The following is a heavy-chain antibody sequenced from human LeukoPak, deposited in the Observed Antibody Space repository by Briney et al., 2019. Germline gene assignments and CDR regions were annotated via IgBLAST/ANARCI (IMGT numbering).Heavy chain of an antibody. J-gene: IGHJ4*02. CDR2: IYPGDSDT. CDR3: ARRHDNTGYFVY. CDR1: GYSFTSYW. D-gene: IGHD3-22*01. V-gene: IGHV5-51*01. Sequence: GESLKISCKGSGYSFTSYWISWVRQMPGEGLEWMGTIYPGDSDTRYSPSFQGQVTISADKSISSAYLQWSSLKASDTAMYYCARRHDNTGYFVYWGQGTLVTVSS.